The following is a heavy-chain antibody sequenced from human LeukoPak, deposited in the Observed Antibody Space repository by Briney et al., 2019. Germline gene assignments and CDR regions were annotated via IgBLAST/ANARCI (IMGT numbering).Heavy chain of an antibody. D-gene: IGHD3-22*01. CDR2: TIPIFGTA. Sequence: SVKVSCKASGGTFSSYAISWVRQAPGQGLEWMGGTIPIFGTANYAQKFQGRVTITADESTSTAYMELSSLRSEDTAVYYCASGSYDSSGSFDPWGQGTLVTVSS. V-gene: IGHV1-69*01. CDR3: ASGSYDSSGSFDP. J-gene: IGHJ5*02. CDR1: GGTFSSYA.